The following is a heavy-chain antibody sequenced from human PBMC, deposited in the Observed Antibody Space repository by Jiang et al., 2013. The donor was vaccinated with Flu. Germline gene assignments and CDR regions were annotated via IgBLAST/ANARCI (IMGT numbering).Heavy chain of an antibody. V-gene: IGHV3-23*01. CDR2: ISGSGGST. D-gene: IGHD5-18*01. CDR3: AKVEYTYGFATDY. J-gene: IGHJ4*02. CDR1: GFTFSSYA. Sequence: AASGFTFSSYAMSWVRQAPRKGLEWVSGISGSGGSTYYADSVKGRFTISRDNSKNTLYLQMNSLRAEDTAVYYCAKVEYTYGFATDYWGQGTLVTVSS.